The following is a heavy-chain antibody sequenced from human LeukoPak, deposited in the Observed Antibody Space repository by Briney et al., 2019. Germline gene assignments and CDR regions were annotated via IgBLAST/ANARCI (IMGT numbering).Heavy chain of an antibody. CDR3: ATLSAYFDY. Sequence: ASVKVSCKASGYTFTTHYIHWVRQAPGQGLEWMGIINPSGGSTDYAQKFQGRVTMTRDTSTSTVYMELSSLKSEDTAIYYCATLSAYFDYWGQGTLVTVSS. D-gene: IGHD3-16*02. CDR2: INPSGGST. CDR1: GYTFTTHY. J-gene: IGHJ4*02. V-gene: IGHV1-46*01.